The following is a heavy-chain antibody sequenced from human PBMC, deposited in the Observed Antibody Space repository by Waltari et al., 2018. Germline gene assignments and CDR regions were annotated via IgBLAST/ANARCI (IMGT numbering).Heavy chain of an antibody. Sequence: QLQLQESGPGLVKPSETLSFTCTVSGGSISSSSYYWGWIRQPPGKGLEWIGSIYYSGSTYANQSLKRRVTISVDTSKNQFSLKLSSVTAADTAVYYCATKRESSASGFDYWGQGTLVTVSS. D-gene: IGHD6-19*01. J-gene: IGHJ4*02. CDR3: ATKRESSASGFDY. V-gene: IGHV4-39*01. CDR2: IYYSGST. CDR1: GGSISSSSYY.